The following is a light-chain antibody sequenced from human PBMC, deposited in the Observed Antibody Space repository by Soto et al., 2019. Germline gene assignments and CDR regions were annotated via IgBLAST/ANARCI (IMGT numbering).Light chain of an antibody. J-gene: IGLJ1*01. Sequence: QPASLSGAPGQAITLSCTGTRSEVFGYNYVSWYQQHPGKAPKFMIYDVSNRPSGVSNRFSGSKSGNTASLTISGLQAEDEADYYCCSYTTSNTRQIVFGTGTKVTVL. V-gene: IGLV2-14*01. CDR2: DVS. CDR1: RSEVFGYNY. CDR3: CSYTTSNTRQIV.